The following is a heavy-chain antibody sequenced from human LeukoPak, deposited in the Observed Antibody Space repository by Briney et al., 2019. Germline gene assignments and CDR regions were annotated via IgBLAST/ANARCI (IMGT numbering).Heavy chain of an antibody. J-gene: IGHJ4*02. Sequence: GSSVKVSCKASGGTFSSYAISWVRQAPGQGLEWMGRIIPILGIANYAQKFQGRVTMTRDTSTSTVYMELSSLRSEDTAVYYCARSRPRIAAAVHYWGQGTLVTVSS. V-gene: IGHV1-69*04. CDR2: IIPILGIA. CDR1: GGTFSSYA. CDR3: ARSRPRIAAAVHY. D-gene: IGHD6-13*01.